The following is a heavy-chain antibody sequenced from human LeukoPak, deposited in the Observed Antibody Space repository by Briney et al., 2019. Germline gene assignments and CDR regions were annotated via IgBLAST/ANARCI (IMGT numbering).Heavy chain of an antibody. V-gene: IGHV4-59*01. D-gene: IGHD3-3*01. CDR3: ARSTDFWSGYYTTDFDY. CDR1: GGSISSYY. J-gene: IGHJ4*02. Sequence: PSETLSLTXTVSGGSISSYYWSWIRQSPGKGLEWIGYIYYSGSTNYNPSLKSRVTISVDTSKNQFSLKLSSVTAADTAVYYCARSTDFWSGYYTTDFDYWGQGTLVTVSS. CDR2: IYYSGST.